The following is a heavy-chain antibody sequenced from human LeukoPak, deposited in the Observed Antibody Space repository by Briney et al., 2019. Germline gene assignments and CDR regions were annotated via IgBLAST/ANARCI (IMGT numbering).Heavy chain of an antibody. CDR3: AKSPLRYFDWFTPDYYYGMDV. J-gene: IGHJ6*02. D-gene: IGHD3-9*01. CDR2: ISGSGGSP. Sequence: GGSLRLSCAASGFTFSSYAMSWVRQAPGKGLEWVSAISGSGGSPYYADSVKGRFTISRDNSKNTLYLQMNSLRAEDTAVYYCAKSPLRYFDWFTPDYYYGMDVWGQGTTVTVSS. V-gene: IGHV3-23*01. CDR1: GFTFSSYA.